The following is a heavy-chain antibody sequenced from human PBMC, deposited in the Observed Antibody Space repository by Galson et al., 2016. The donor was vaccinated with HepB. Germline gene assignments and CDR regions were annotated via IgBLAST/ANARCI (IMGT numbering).Heavy chain of an antibody. CDR1: GFTFNMYW. J-gene: IGHJ6*02. Sequence: SLRLSCAGSGFTFNMYWMSWVRQAPGKGLEWVANIKQDGSEKYYVDSVKGRFTISRHNAKNSLYLQMNSLRAEDTAVYYCARAEMSSSWPYGLDVWGQRTPVTVSS. D-gene: IGHD6-13*01. V-gene: IGHV3-7*03. CDR2: IKQDGSEK. CDR3: ARAEMSSSWPYGLDV.